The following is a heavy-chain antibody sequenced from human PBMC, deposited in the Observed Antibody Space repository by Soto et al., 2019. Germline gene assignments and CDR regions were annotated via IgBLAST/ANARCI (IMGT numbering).Heavy chain of an antibody. CDR1: GGTFSSYA. Sequence: SVKVSCKASGGTFSSYAISWVRQAPGQGLEWMGGIIPIFGTANYAQKIQGRVTITADESTSTAYMEMSSLRSEDTAVYYCARARVRVSTPYTANYYYYGMDVWGQ. V-gene: IGHV1-69*13. CDR3: ARARVRVSTPYTANYYYYGMDV. D-gene: IGHD1-1*01. J-gene: IGHJ6*02. CDR2: IIPIFGTA.